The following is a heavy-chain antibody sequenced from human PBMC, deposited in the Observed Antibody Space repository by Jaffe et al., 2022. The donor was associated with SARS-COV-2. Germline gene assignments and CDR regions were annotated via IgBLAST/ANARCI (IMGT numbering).Heavy chain of an antibody. D-gene: IGHD2-2*01. V-gene: IGHV3-13*01. CDR1: GFTFSSYD. J-gene: IGHJ2*01. CDR2: IGTAGDT. CDR3: ARSTYCSSTSCYGNWYFDL. Sequence: EVQLVESGGGLVQPGGSLRLSCAASGFTFSSYDMHWVRQGTGKGLEWVSAIGTAGDTYYPGSVKGRFTISRENAKNSLYLQMNSLRAGDTAVYYCARSTYCSSTSCYGNWYFDLWGRGTLVTVSS.